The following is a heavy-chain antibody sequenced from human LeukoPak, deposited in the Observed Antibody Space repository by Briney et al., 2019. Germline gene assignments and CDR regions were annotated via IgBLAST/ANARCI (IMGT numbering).Heavy chain of an antibody. CDR2: IYHSGNT. J-gene: IGHJ4*01. CDR1: GYSISRGYY. D-gene: IGHD3-22*01. CDR3: ARVPHDDSPLRLYYLDY. V-gene: IGHV4-38-2*01. Sequence: SETLSLTCAVSGYSISRGYYWGWIRQPPGKGLEWIGSIYHSGNTYYNPSLKSRVTISLDTSKNQFSLKLNSVTAADTAVYYCARVPHDDSPLRLYYLDYWGHGTLVTVFS.